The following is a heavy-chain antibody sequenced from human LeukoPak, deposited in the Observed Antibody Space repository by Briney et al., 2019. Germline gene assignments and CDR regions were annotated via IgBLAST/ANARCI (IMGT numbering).Heavy chain of an antibody. CDR2: MNQDGSEI. V-gene: IGHV3-7*01. CDR3: ARDDIAARGIDY. J-gene: IGHJ4*02. CDR1: GFTFSRYW. D-gene: IGHD6-6*01. Sequence: GGSLRLSCVGSGFTFSRYWLNWVRQAPGKGLEWVANMNQDGSEIYYLDSVKGRFTISRDNSKNTLYLQMNSLRAEDTAVYYCARDDIAARGIDYWGQGTLVTVSS.